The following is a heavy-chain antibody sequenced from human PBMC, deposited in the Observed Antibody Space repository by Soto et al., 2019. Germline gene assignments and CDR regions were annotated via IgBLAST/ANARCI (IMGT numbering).Heavy chain of an antibody. D-gene: IGHD1-26*01. Sequence: QVPLVQSGAEVKKPGASVKVSCKASGYIFTGYFIQWLRQAPGQGLEWIGWINPNTSATNYAQKFQGRVTMTRDTSLGAAYMELTSLRPDDTAFYYCARITWGRDNYYGMVGWGEGTTVTVSS. V-gene: IGHV1-2*02. CDR1: GYIFTGYF. J-gene: IGHJ6*04. CDR2: INPNTSAT. CDR3: ARITWGRDNYYGMVG.